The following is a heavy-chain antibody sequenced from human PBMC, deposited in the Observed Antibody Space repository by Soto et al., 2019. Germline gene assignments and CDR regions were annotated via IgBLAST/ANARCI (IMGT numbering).Heavy chain of an antibody. CDR1: GGSISRYY. CDR2: IYYSGST. D-gene: IGHD2-21*02. J-gene: IGHJ5*01. CDR3: AREGDSTNWFDP. V-gene: IGHV4-59*01. Sequence: SETLSLTCTVSGGSISRYYWSWIRQPPEKGLEWIGYIYYSGSTNYNPSLKSRVTISVDTSKSQFSLKLSSVTAADTAVYYCAREGDSTNWFDPWGQGTLVTVSS.